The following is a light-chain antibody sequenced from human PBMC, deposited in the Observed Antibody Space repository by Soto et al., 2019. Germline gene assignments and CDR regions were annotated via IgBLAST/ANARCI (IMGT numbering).Light chain of an antibody. V-gene: IGKV3-15*01. J-gene: IGKJ5*01. Sequence: EIVMTQSPATLSVSPGERATLSCRGSQSVSSNLAWYQQKPGQAPRLLIYGASTRATGIPARFSGSGSGTEFTLTISSQQSEDFAVYYCQPYNNWPPITFGQGTRLEIK. CDR1: QSVSSN. CDR3: QPYNNWPPIT. CDR2: GAS.